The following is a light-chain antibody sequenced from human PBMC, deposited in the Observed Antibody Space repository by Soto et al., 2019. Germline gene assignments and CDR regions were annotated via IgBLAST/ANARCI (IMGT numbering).Light chain of an antibody. CDR1: QSLLHSNGNIF. J-gene: IGKJ2*01. CDR2: LGF. V-gene: IGKV2-28*01. Sequence: VMTQSPPSLTVTPGEPASISCSSSQSLLHSNGNIFLDWYLQKPGQSPQLLIYLGFNRASGVPDRVSGSGAGTDFTLKISRVEAEDAGVYYCMQALQTPYTFGQGTKLEIK. CDR3: MQALQTPYT.